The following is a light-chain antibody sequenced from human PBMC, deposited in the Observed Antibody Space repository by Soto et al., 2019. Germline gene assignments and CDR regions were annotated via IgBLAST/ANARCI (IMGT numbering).Light chain of an antibody. Sequence: EIVLTQSPGTLSLSPGERATLSCMASQSVSSSYLAWYQQKPGQAPRLLIYGASSRATGIPDRFSGSGSGTDFTLTIVRLEPEDFAVYYCQQYGSSPPWKFGQGTKVDIK. CDR2: GAS. V-gene: IGKV3-20*01. J-gene: IGKJ1*01. CDR3: QQYGSSPPWK. CDR1: QSVSSSY.